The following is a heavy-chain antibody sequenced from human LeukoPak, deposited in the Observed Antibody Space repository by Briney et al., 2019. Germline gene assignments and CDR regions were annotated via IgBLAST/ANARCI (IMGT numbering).Heavy chain of an antibody. CDR1: GGSFSGYY. CDR2: INHSGST. V-gene: IGHV4-34*01. Sequence: PSETLSLTCAVYGGSFSGYYWSWIRQPPGKGLEWIGEINHSGSTNYNPSLKSRVTISVDTSKNQLSLKLSSVTAADTAVYYCARGRCSGGSCYKGHFQHWGQGTLVTVSS. CDR3: ARGRCSGGSCYKGHFQH. J-gene: IGHJ1*01. D-gene: IGHD2-15*01.